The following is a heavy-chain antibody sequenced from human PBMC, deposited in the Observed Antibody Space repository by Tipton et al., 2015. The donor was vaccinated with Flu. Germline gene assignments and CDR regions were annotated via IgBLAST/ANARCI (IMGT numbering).Heavy chain of an antibody. CDR3: ARRDYSNYVSEPKNWFDS. CDR2: ISFGGST. D-gene: IGHD4-11*01. CDR1: GGSISSSSYY. J-gene: IGHJ5*01. V-gene: IGHV4-39*01. Sequence: LRLSCTVSGGSISSSSYYWGWICQPPGKGLEWIGTISFGGSTYYNPSLKSRVTIFVDTSKTQFSLKLSSVTAADTAVYYCARRDYSNYVSEPKNWFDSWGQGTLVTVSS.